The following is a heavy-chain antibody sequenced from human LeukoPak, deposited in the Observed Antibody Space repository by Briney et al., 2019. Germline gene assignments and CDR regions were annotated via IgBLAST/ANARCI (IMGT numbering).Heavy chain of an antibody. D-gene: IGHD2-2*01. CDR1: GFTFSSHS. V-gene: IGHV3-48*01. CDR2: ISSSSSTI. CDR3: ARDHCSSTSCSSYYMDV. J-gene: IGHJ6*03. Sequence: GGSLRLSCAASGFTFSSHSMNWVRQAPGKGLEWVSYISSSSSTIYYADSVKGRFTISRDNAKNSLYLQMNSLRAEDTAVYYCARDHCSSTSCSSYYMDVWGKGTTVTVSS.